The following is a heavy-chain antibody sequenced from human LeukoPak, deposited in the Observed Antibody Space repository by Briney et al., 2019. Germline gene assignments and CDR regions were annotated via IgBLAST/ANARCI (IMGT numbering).Heavy chain of an antibody. J-gene: IGHJ4*02. CDR3: ASSDYYDSSGYPYFDY. V-gene: IGHV3-11*01. Sequence: GGSLTLSCAASRFTFSDYYMSWIRQAPGKGLEWVSYISSSGSTIYYADSVKGRFTISRDNAKNSLYLQMNSLRAEDTAVYYCASSDYYDSSGYPYFDYWGQGTLVTVSS. D-gene: IGHD3-22*01. CDR2: ISSSGSTI. CDR1: RFTFSDYY.